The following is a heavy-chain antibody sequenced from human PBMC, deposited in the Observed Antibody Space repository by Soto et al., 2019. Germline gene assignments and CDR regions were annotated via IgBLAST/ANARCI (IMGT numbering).Heavy chain of an antibody. CDR1: GFTLSSYA. Sequence: GGGLRRSGAASGFTLSSYAMSWVRQAPGKGLEWVSAISGSGGSTYYADSVKGRFTISRDNSKNTLYLQMNSLRAEDTAVYYCAKGRSSGGSRYSCWFHPWAPGT. J-gene: IGHJ5*02. V-gene: IGHV3-23*01. CDR2: ISGSGGST. D-gene: IGHD2-15*01. CDR3: AKGRSSGGSRYSCWFHP.